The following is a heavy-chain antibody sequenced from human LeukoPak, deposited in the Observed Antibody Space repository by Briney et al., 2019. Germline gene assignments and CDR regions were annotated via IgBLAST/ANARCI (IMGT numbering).Heavy chain of an antibody. CDR1: GGSISTYY. CDR3: ARERVAAAGTGRGWFDP. J-gene: IGHJ5*02. Sequence: PSQTLSLTCTVPGGSISTYYCGWIRQPPGKGREWIGYIYHSGSSNYNPSLTRRVTISVATSKNQFSLKLSSVTAADTAVYYCARERVAAAGTGRGWFDPWGQGTLVTVSS. V-gene: IGHV4-59*01. CDR2: IYHSGSS. D-gene: IGHD6-13*01.